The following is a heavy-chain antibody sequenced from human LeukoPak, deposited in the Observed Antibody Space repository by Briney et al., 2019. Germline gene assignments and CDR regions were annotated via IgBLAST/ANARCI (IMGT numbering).Heavy chain of an antibody. CDR3: ARDYIDPGNYTPLGY. D-gene: IGHD1-7*01. J-gene: IGHJ4*02. Sequence: ASVKVSCKASGYTFTAYYVHWVRQAPGQGLEWMGWINPNSGDTSSAQKFQGRVTMTRDTSISTVHMELSRLRSDDTAVYYCARDYIDPGNYTPLGYWGQGTLVTVSS. V-gene: IGHV1-2*02. CDR1: GYTFTAYY. CDR2: INPNSGDT.